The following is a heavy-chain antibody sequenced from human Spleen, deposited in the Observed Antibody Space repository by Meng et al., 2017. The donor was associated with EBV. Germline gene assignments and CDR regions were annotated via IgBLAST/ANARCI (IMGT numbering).Heavy chain of an antibody. J-gene: IGHJ5*02. CDR1: RSSSGSDHW. CDR3: SIIFYGSGLKSWFDP. CDR2: IHHGGSN. Sequence: QPHAPVPGRCTSSGTPSLTLALPRSSSGSDHWRSWVRQPPGKGLAWVGQIHHGGSNNYNPSLKSRVIISLDKSKNQFSLRLTSVTAANTDVYYCSIIFYGSGLKSWFDPWGQGTLVTVSS. V-gene: IGHV4-4*02. D-gene: IGHD3-10*01.